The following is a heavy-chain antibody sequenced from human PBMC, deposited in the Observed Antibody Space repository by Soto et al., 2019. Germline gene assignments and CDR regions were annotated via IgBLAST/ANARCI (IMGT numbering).Heavy chain of an antibody. D-gene: IGHD3-22*01. CDR1: GFTFSNAW. CDR3: TTLTMMLIHLDY. V-gene: IGHV3-15*01. Sequence: KPGGSLRLSCAASGFTFSNAWMNWVRQAPGKGLEWVGRIKSRVDGGTADYAAPVQGRFTVSRDDSRNTLYLHMSSLSTEDTAVYYCTTLTMMLIHLDYWGQGALVTVPQ. J-gene: IGHJ4*02. CDR2: IKSRVDGGTA.